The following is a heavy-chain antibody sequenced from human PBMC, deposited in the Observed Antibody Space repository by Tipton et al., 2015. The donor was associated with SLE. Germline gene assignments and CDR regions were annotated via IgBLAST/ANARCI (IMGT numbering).Heavy chain of an antibody. CDR1: GYTFTSYG. CDR3: ATVSPSGSDLGGDAFDI. CDR2: ISAYNGNT. V-gene: IGHV1-18*01. D-gene: IGHD1-26*01. J-gene: IGHJ3*02. Sequence: QLVQSGAEVKKPGASVKVFCKASGYTFTSYGISWVRQAPGQGLEWMGWISAYNGNTNYAPKLQGRVTMTTDTSTSTAYMELRSLRSDDTAVYYCATVSPSGSDLGGDAFDIWGQGTMVTVSS.